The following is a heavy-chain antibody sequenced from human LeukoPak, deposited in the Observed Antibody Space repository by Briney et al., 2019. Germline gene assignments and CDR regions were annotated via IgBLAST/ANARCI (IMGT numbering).Heavy chain of an antibody. Sequence: GGSLGLSCAVSGLTFNNYAMSWVRQAPGKGLEWVSAISKSGDHTYYAASAKGRFTIYRDNSKNTQYLQMNSLRAEDTAVYYCATSWGPDTSAFRWGRDGMDVWGQGTTVIVS. CDR1: GLTFNNYA. J-gene: IGHJ6*02. CDR2: ISKSGDHT. D-gene: IGHD3-16*01. CDR3: ATSWGPDTSAFRWGRDGMDV. V-gene: IGHV3-23*01.